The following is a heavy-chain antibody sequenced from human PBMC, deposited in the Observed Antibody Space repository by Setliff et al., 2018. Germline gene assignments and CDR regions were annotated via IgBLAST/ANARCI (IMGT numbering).Heavy chain of an antibody. CDR1: GFAFGDYF. CDR2: ISSDGITI. Sequence: PGGSLRLSCAASGFAFGDYFMSWIREAPGKGLEWISYISSDGITIHYADSVKGRFTVTRDNAKNTLYLQMNSLRPEDTAVYYCARTCSGSGCYAGLESWGQGTPVTVSS. J-gene: IGHJ4*02. V-gene: IGHV3-11*04. CDR3: ARTCSGSGCYAGLES. D-gene: IGHD2-15*01.